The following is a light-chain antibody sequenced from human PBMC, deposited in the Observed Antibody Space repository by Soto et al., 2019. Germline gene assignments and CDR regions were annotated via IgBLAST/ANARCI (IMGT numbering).Light chain of an antibody. J-gene: IGLJ1*01. V-gene: IGLV1-40*01. CDR1: SSNIGALYD. Sequence: QSVLTQPPSVSGAPGQRVTISCTGSSSNIGALYDVHWYQQLPGTAPKLLIYGNSNRPSGVPDRFSGSKSGTSASLAITGLQAEDEAEYYCQSYDSSLSGYVFGTGTKLTVL. CDR3: QSYDSSLSGYV. CDR2: GNS.